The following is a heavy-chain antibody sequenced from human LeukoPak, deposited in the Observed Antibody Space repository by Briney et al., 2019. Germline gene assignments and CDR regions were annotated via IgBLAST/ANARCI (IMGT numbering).Heavy chain of an antibody. Sequence: PSETLSLTCAVYGGSFSGYYWSWIRQPPGKGLEWIGEINHSGSTNYNPSLKSRVTISVDTSKNQFSLKLSSVTAADTAVYYCARAWHGSMIVVAAEYYFDHWGQGTLVTVSS. CDR3: ARAWHGSMIVVAAEYYFDH. V-gene: IGHV4-34*01. CDR2: INHSGST. CDR1: GGSFSGYY. J-gene: IGHJ4*02. D-gene: IGHD3-22*01.